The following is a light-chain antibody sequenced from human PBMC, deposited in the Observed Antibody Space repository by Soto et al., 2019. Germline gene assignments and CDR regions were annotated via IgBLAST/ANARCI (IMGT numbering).Light chain of an antibody. Sequence: QSALTQPASVSGSPGQSIAISYTGTRSDVGGYNYVSWYQQLPGKAPKLLISEVSNRPSGVSHRFSGSKSGNTASLTISGLQAEDEADYYCSSYRTGGPFVFGTGTKLTVL. J-gene: IGLJ1*01. V-gene: IGLV2-14*01. CDR2: EVS. CDR1: RSDVGGYNY. CDR3: SSYRTGGPFV.